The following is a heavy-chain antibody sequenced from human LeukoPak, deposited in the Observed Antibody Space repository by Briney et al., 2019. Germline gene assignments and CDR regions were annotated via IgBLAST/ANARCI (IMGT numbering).Heavy chain of an antibody. CDR1: GYTFTSYG. CDR2: ISAYNGNT. D-gene: IGHD6-13*01. V-gene: IGHV1-18*01. Sequence: ASVKVSCKAFGYTFTSYGVSWVRQAPGQGLEWMGWISAYNGNTNSAQKFQGRVTMTTDTSTSTAYMELRSLRSDDTALYYCARDKAAGPYYFDYWGQGTLVTVSS. J-gene: IGHJ4*02. CDR3: ARDKAAGPYYFDY.